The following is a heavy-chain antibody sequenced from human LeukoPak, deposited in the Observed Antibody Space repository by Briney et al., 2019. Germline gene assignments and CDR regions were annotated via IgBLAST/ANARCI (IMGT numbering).Heavy chain of an antibody. D-gene: IGHD2-2*01. CDR1: GYTFTGYY. V-gene: IGHV1-2*02. CDR2: INPNSGGT. Sequence: ASVKVSCKASGYTFTGYYTHWVRQAPGQGLEWMGWINPNSGGTNYAQKFQGRVTMTRDTSISTAYMELSRLRSDDTAVYYCARDSSTSSRYYYYYYMDVWGKGTTVTVSS. J-gene: IGHJ6*03. CDR3: ARDSSTSSRYYYYYYMDV.